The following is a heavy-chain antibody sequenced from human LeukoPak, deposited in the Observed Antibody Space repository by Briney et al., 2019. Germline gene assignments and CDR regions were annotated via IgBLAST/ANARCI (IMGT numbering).Heavy chain of an antibody. Sequence: PGRSLRLSCAASGFTFSSYAMNWVRQAPGKGLEWVSAISGSGGSTYYADSVKGRFTISRDNSKNTLYLQMNSLRAEDTAVYYCAKTSWIQLWPLDYWGQGTLVTVSS. D-gene: IGHD5-18*01. CDR3: AKTSWIQLWPLDY. CDR1: GFTFSSYA. J-gene: IGHJ4*02. CDR2: ISGSGGST. V-gene: IGHV3-23*01.